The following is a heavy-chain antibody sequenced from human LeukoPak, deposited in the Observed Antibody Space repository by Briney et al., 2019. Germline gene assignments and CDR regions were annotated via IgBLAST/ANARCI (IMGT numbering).Heavy chain of an antibody. V-gene: IGHV3-48*03. J-gene: IGHJ4*02. CDR2: ISTSGSTI. Sequence: PGGSLRLSCAASGLTFSSYEMNWVRQAPGKGLEWISYISTSGSTIYYTDSVKGRLTISRGNAKNSLYLQMNSLRVGDTAVYYCARDFQGYFDYWGQGTLVTVSS. CDR3: ARDFQGYFDY. CDR1: GLTFSSYE.